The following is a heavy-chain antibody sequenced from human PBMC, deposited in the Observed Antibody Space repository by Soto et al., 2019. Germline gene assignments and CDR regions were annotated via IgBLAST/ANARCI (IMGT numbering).Heavy chain of an antibody. CDR1: GFTFTSSA. D-gene: IGHD3-3*01. V-gene: IGHV1-58*01. CDR2: IVVGSGNT. J-gene: IGHJ5*02. Sequence: QMQLVQSGPEVKKPGTSVKVSCKASGFTFTSSAVQWVRQARGQRLEWIGWIVVGSGNTNYAQKFQERVTITRDMSTSTAYMELSSLRSEXXXXXXXXXDGYYTNWFDPWGQGTL. CDR3: XXDGYYTNWFDP.